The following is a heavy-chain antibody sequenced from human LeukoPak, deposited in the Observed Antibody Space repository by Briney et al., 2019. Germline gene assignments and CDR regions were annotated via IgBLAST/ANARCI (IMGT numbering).Heavy chain of an antibody. Sequence: SETLSLTCTVSGDSISSGDYYWSWIRQPAGKGPEWIGRIYSSGSTNYNSSLKSRVTISVDTSKNQFSLSLSSVTAADTAVYYCARGDCSGGCYYYYYMDVWGKGTTVTVSS. CDR1: GDSISSGDYY. J-gene: IGHJ6*03. V-gene: IGHV4-61*02. CDR2: IYSSGST. D-gene: IGHD2-15*01. CDR3: ARGDCSGGCYYYYYMDV.